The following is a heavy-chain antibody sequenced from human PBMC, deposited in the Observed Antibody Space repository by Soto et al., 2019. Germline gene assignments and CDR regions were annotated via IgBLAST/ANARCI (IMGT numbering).Heavy chain of an antibody. D-gene: IGHD3-3*01. CDR2: ISSSSSTI. CDR1: GFTFSSYS. J-gene: IGHJ2*01. CDR3: ARADFPDYDFWGGTSIPDCYFDL. V-gene: IGHV3-48*01. Sequence: EVQQVESGGGLVQPGGSLRLSCAASGFTFSSYSMNWVRQAPGKGLEWVSYISSSSSTIYYADSVKGRFTISRDNAKNSLDLQMNSMRAEETAVYYCARADFPDYDFWGGTSIPDCYFDLRGRGTLVTVSS.